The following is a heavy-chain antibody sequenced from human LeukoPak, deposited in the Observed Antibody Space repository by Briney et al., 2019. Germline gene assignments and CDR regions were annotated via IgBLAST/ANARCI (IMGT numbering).Heavy chain of an antibody. CDR2: TSYDGSNK. V-gene: IGHV3-30*18. CDR3: AKDLNALAGRDDAFDI. D-gene: IGHD6-19*01. Sequence: GRSLRLSCAASGFTFSGYGMHWVRQAPGKGLEWVAVTSYDGSNKYYADSVKGRFTISRDNSKNTLYLQMNSLRAEDTAVYYCAKDLNALAGRDDAFDIWGQGTMVTVSS. J-gene: IGHJ3*02. CDR1: GFTFSGYG.